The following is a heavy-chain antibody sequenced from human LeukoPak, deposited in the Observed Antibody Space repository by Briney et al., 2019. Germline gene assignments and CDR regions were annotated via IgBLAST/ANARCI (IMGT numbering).Heavy chain of an antibody. CDR1: GGSISSSSYS. CDR3: AKNSGSYYLLDY. D-gene: IGHD1-26*01. CDR2: IYYSGST. J-gene: IGHJ4*02. Sequence: SETLSLTCTVSGGSISSSSYSWGWIRQPPGKGLEWIGSIYYSGSTYYNPSLKSRVTISVDTSKNQFSLKLSSVTAADTAVYYCAKNSGSYYLLDYWGQGTLVTVSS. V-gene: IGHV4-39*01.